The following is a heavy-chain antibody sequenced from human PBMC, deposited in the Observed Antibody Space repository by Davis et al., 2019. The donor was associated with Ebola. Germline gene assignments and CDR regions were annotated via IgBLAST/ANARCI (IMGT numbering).Heavy chain of an antibody. CDR1: GFTFSSYW. D-gene: IGHD6-13*01. CDR2: IKQDGSEK. J-gene: IGHJ6*04. CDR3: AKGAAAGTEGMDV. Sequence: PGESLKISCAASGFTFSSYWMSWVRQAPGKGLEWVANIKQDGSEKYYVDSVKGRFTISRDNAKNSLYLQMNSLRAEDTAVYYCAKGAAAGTEGMDVWGKGTTVTVSS. V-gene: IGHV3-7*01.